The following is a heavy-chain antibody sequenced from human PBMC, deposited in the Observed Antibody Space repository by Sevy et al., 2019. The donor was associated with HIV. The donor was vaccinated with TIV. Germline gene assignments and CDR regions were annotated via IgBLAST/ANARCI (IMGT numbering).Heavy chain of an antibody. CDR2: FSFGCGKI. Sequence: GGSLRLSCAASGFTFSKYSMSWIRQTPGKGLEWVSTFSFGCGKINYADSVKGRFTISRDDSRNTFYMQMNSLRAEDTAIYYCAREGCTKPHDYWGQGTVVTVSS. J-gene: IGHJ4*02. D-gene: IGHD2-8*01. CDR3: AREGCTKPHDY. V-gene: IGHV3-23*01. CDR1: GFTFSKYS.